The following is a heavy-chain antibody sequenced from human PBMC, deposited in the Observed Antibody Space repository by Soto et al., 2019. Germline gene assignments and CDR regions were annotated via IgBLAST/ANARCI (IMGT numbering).Heavy chain of an antibody. D-gene: IGHD6-19*01. CDR2: ISSRSSLI. CDR3: ARERGEYDSGWYIDR. J-gene: IGHJ5*02. V-gene: IGHV3-21*06. Sequence: GGSLRLYCAASGFSCSSHSFNWVRQAPGQGLEWIAYISSRSSLILYADSVRGRFVISRDNALNSLYLQMNSPRDEDTAIYYCARERGEYDSGWYIDRWGQGTPVTVS. CDR1: GFSCSSHS.